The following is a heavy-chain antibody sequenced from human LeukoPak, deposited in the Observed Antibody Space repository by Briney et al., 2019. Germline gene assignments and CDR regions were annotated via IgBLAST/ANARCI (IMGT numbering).Heavy chain of an antibody. Sequence: GGSLRLSCAASGFSISGYWMHWVRQAPGKGLEWVSYISSSGNTIYYADSVKGRFTISRDNAKNSLYLQMNSLRAEDTATYYCARDPISGFGLYAFDIWGQGTMVTVSS. CDR2: ISSSGNTI. V-gene: IGHV3-48*04. D-gene: IGHD3-10*01. CDR3: ARDPISGFGLYAFDI. CDR1: GFSISGYW. J-gene: IGHJ3*02.